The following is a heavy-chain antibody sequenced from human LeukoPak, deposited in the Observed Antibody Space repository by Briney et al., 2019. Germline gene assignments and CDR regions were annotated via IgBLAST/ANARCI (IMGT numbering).Heavy chain of an antibody. CDR1: GFTFSSYA. Sequence: GRSLRLSCAASGFTFSSYAMHWVRQAPGKGLEWVAVISYDGSNKYYADSVKGRFTISRDNSKSMLYLEMNSLRAEDTATYYCAARPTSAAVAPSDFWGQGTLVTVSS. V-gene: IGHV3-30-3*01. CDR2: ISYDGSNK. J-gene: IGHJ4*02. CDR3: AARPTSAAVAPSDF. D-gene: IGHD6-19*01.